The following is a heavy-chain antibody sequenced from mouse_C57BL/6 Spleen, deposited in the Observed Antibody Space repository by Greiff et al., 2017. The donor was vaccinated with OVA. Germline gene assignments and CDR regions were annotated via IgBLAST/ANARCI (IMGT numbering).Heavy chain of an antibody. Sequence: QVQLKESGPGLVQPSQSLSITCTVSGFSLTSYGVHWVRQSPGKGLEWLGVIWSGGSTDYNAAFISRLSISKDNSKSQVFFKMNSLQADDTAIYYCARSPDYYGSSYWYFDVWGTGTTVTVSS. D-gene: IGHD1-1*01. CDR1: GFSLTSYG. J-gene: IGHJ1*03. CDR3: ARSPDYYGSSYWYFDV. CDR2: IWSGGST. V-gene: IGHV2-2*01.